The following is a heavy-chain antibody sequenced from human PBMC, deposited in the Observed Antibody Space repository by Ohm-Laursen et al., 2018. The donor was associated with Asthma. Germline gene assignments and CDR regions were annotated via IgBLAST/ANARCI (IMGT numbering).Heavy chain of an antibody. CDR1: GFTFSSYG. CDR2: IWYDGSNK. V-gene: IGHV3-33*01. CDR3: ARASYYATYGMDV. J-gene: IGHJ6*02. Sequence: SLRLSCAAFGFTFSSYGMHWVRQAPGKGLEWVAVIWYDGSNKYYADSVKGRFTISRDNSKNTLYLQMNSLRAEDTAVYYCARASYYATYGMDVWGQGTTVTVSS. D-gene: IGHD3-10*01.